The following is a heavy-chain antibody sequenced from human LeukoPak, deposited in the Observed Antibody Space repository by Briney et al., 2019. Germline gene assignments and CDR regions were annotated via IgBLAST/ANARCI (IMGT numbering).Heavy chain of an antibody. V-gene: IGHV3-74*01. CDR3: VKSDWFDP. CDR1: GFAISSYW. CDR2: VKYDGTVT. J-gene: IGHJ5*02. Sequence: GGSLRLSCAASGFAISSYWMSWVRQAPGKGLVWVARVKYDGTVTTYADFVKGRFTISKDSAKNTLYLRMNSLRAEDTGVYYCVKSDWFDPWGQGTLVTVSS.